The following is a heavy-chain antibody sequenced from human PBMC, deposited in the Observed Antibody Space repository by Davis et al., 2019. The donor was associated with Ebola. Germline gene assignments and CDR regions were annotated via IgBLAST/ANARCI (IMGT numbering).Heavy chain of an antibody. V-gene: IGHV4-59*01. CDR1: GGSFSGYY. Sequence: MPSETLSLTCAVYGGSFSGYYWSWIRQPPGKGLEWIGYIYYSGSTNYNPSLKSRVTISVDTSKNQFSLKLSSVTAADTAVYYCARVGSGSLFFYYGMDVWGKGTTVTVSS. D-gene: IGHD6-19*01. CDR3: ARVGSGSLFFYYGMDV. CDR2: IYYSGST. J-gene: IGHJ6*04.